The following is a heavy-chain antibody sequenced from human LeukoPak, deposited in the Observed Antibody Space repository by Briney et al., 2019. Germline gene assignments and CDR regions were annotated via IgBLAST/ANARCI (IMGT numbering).Heavy chain of an antibody. CDR3: AKDNHGGATYYMHV. V-gene: IGHV3-23*01. CDR2: ISNTGDNT. J-gene: IGHJ6*03. D-gene: IGHD5-24*01. Sequence: GGSLRLSCAASGFTFSSYAMSWVRQAPGKGLEWVSSISNTGDNTYYPDSVNGRFTISRDNSKNTLYLQMNSLRAEDTAIYYCAKDNHGGATYYMHVWGKGTTVTISS. CDR1: GFTFSSYA.